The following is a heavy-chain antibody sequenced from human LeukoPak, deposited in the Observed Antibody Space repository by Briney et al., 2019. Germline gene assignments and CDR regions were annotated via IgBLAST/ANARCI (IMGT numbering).Heavy chain of an antibody. CDR2: IYHSGST. Sequence: SETLSLTCAVSGGSISSGGYSWSWIRQPPGKGLEWIGYIYHSGSTYYNPSLKSRVIISVDRSKNQFSLKLSSVTAADTAVYYCAIEAGSGYYYWGQGTLVTVSS. D-gene: IGHD3-22*01. CDR3: AIEAGSGYYY. J-gene: IGHJ4*02. CDR1: GGSISSGGYS. V-gene: IGHV4-30-2*01.